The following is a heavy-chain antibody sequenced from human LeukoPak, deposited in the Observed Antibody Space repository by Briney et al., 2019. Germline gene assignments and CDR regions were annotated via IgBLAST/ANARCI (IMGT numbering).Heavy chain of an antibody. CDR3: ARDRYCSGGSCPPGFYNWFDP. CDR1: GYTFTSYA. Sequence: ASVEVSCKASGYTFTSYAMNWVRQAPGQGLEWMGWINTNTGNPTYAQGFTGRFVFSLDTSVSTAYLRISSLKAEDTAVYYCARDRYCSGGSCPPGFYNWFDPWGQGTLVTVSS. J-gene: IGHJ5*02. CDR2: INTNTGNP. D-gene: IGHD2-15*01. V-gene: IGHV7-4-1*02.